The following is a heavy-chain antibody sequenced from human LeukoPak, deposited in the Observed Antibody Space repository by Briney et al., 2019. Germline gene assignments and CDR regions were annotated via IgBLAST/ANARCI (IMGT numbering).Heavy chain of an antibody. V-gene: IGHV3-74*01. CDR3: ATQKYLRGPDVEYFDY. D-gene: IGHD5/OR15-5a*01. J-gene: IGHJ4*02. Sequence: GGSLRLSCAASGFTFSSTWMHWFRQVPGKGPVWVSRIHSDGSTTIYADSVKGRFTISRDNARNSLYLQMNSLRAEDTAVYYCATQKYLRGPDVEYFDYWRQGPLVTVSS. CDR2: IHSDGSTT. CDR1: GFTFSSTW.